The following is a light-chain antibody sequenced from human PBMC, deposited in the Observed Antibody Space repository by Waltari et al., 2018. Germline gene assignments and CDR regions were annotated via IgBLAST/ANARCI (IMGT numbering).Light chain of an antibody. J-gene: IGLJ2*01. CDR1: SSNIGSNY. V-gene: IGLV1-47*01. CDR2: RDN. Sequence: QPVLIQPPSASGTPGQRVTISCSGSSSNIGSNYVFWYQQVPGTAPKLLMYRDNWRPAGVPDRFSGSKSGASAALAISGVRSEDEADYHCAAWDDVLSGVVFGGGTKLIVL. CDR3: AAWDDVLSGVV.